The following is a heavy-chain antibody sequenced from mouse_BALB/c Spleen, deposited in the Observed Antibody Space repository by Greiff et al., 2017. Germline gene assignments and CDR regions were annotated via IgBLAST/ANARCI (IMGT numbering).Heavy chain of an antibody. D-gene: IGHD2-14*01. J-gene: IGHJ2*01. CDR2: ISSGGSYT. V-gene: IGHV5-9-3*01. Sequence: EVQGVESGGGLVKPGGSLKLSCAASGFTFSSYAMSWVRQTPEKRLEWVATISSGGSYTYYPDSVKGRFTISRDNAKNTLYLQMSSLKSEDTAMYYCARHYRYYFDYWGQGTTLTVSS. CDR3: ARHYRYYFDY. CDR1: GFTFSSYA.